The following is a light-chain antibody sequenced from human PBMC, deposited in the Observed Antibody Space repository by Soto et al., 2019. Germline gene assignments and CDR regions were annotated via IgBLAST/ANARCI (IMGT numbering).Light chain of an antibody. CDR3: AAWDDSLSGRV. Sequence: QTVVTQPPSASGTPGQRVTSSWSGSSSNIGSNYVYWYQQLPGTAPKLLIYRNNQRPSGVPDRFSGSKSGTSASLAISGLRSDDEADYYCAAWDDSLSGRVFGTGTKLTVL. J-gene: IGLJ1*01. CDR1: SSNIGSNY. CDR2: RNN. V-gene: IGLV1-47*01.